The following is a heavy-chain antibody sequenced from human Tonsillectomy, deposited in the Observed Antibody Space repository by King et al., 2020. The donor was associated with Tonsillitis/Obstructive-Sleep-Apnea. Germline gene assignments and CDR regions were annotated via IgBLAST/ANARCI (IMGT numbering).Heavy chain of an antibody. D-gene: IGHD6-13*01. V-gene: IGHV4-59*01. CDR2: IYYCGTT. J-gene: IGHJ4*02. CDR1: GGSISPYQ. Sequence: MQLQESGPGLVKPSETLSLTCTVSGGSISPYQWSWIRQPPGQGLEWIAYIYYCGTTDYNPSLKSRLTISVDTSKNQFSLKLPSVTAADTAVYYCARVRIAAAGLDYWGQGALVTVSS. CDR3: ARVRIAAAGLDY.